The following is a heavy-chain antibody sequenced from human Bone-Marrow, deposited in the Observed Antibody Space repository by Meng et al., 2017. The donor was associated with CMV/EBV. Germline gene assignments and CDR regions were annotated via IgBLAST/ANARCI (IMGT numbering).Heavy chain of an antibody. D-gene: IGHD3-3*01. CDR3: ARRRIFGVFDY. V-gene: IGHV4-39*01. Sequence: SETLSLTCTVSGGSISSSSYYWGWIRQPPGKGLEWIGSIYYSGSTYYNPSLKSRVTISVDTSKNQFSLKLGSVTAADTAVYYCARRRIFGVFDYWGQGTLVTVSS. CDR1: GGSISSSSYY. J-gene: IGHJ4*02. CDR2: IYYSGST.